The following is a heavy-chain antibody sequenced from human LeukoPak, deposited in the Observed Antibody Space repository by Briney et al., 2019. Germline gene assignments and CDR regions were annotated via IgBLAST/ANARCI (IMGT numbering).Heavy chain of an antibody. J-gene: IGHJ4*02. CDR2: IPYDGSNK. Sequence: PGGSLRLSCAASGFTFSSYAMHWVRQAPGKGLEWVAVIPYDGSNKYYADSVKGRFTISRDNSKNTLNLQMNSLRAEDTAVYYCARGLTTVTPLLGYWGQGTLVTVSS. V-gene: IGHV3-30-3*01. D-gene: IGHD4-17*01. CDR1: GFTFSSYA. CDR3: ARGLTTVTPLLGY.